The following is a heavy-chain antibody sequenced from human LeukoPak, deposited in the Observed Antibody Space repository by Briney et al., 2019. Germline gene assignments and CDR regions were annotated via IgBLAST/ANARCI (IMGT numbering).Heavy chain of an antibody. CDR3: ARASPGMGSYYTNDY. V-gene: IGHV1-18*01. D-gene: IGHD3-10*01. J-gene: IGHJ4*02. Sequence: ASVKVSRKASGYTFTSYGITWVRQAPGQGLEWMGWISAYNGNTNSAQRLQGRVTMTTDTSTSTAFMELRSLRSDDTAVYYCARASPGMGSYYTNDYWGQGTLVTVSS. CDR1: GYTFTSYG. CDR2: ISAYNGNT.